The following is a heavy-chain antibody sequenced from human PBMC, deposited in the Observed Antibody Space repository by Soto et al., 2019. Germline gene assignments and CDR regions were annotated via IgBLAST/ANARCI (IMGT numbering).Heavy chain of an antibody. Sequence: PSETLSLTCTVSGGSISSGDYYWSWIRQPPGKGLEWIGYIYYSGSTYYNPSLKSRVTISVDTSKNQFSLKLSSVTAADTAVYYCARGGEGYYYDSSGYYVGSGFDYWGQGTLVTVSS. J-gene: IGHJ4*02. CDR1: GGSISSGDYY. D-gene: IGHD3-22*01. V-gene: IGHV4-30-4*01. CDR3: ARGGEGYYYDSSGYYVGSGFDY. CDR2: IYYSGST.